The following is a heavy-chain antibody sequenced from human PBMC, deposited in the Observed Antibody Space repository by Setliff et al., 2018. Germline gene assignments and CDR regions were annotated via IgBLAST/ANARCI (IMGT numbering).Heavy chain of an antibody. J-gene: IGHJ6*02. CDR3: ARDLRDVVVVPSTTGYYHGMDV. Sequence: SVKVSCKASGGTFSIYTISWVRQAPGQGLEWMGRIIPIFGTANYAQKFQGRVTMTRDTSTSSVYMELSSLRSEDTAVYYCARDLRDVVVVPSTTGYYHGMDVWGQGTTVTVSS. CDR2: IIPIFGTA. CDR1: GGTFSIYT. D-gene: IGHD2-15*01. V-gene: IGHV1-69*08.